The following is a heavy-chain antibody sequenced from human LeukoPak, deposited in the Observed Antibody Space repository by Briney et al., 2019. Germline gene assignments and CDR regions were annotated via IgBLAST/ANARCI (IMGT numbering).Heavy chain of an antibody. CDR3: ARGLLTAHNYYYYMDV. V-gene: IGHV1-69*05. J-gene: IGHJ6*03. CDR1: GGTFSSYA. Sequence: SVKVSCKASGGTFSSYAISWVRQAPGQGLEWMGGIIPIFGTANYAQKFQGRVTITTDESTSTAYMELSSLRSEDTAVYYCARGLLTAHNYYYYMDVWGKGTTVTVSS. D-gene: IGHD2-21*02. CDR2: IIPIFGTA.